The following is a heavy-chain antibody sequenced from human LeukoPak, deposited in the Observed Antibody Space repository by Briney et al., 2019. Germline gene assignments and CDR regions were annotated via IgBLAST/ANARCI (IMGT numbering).Heavy chain of an antibody. D-gene: IGHD3-22*01. CDR1: GGSISSYY. Sequence: PSETLSLTCTVSGGSISSYYWSWIRQPPGKGLEWIGYIYYSGSTNYNPSLKSRVTISVDTSKNQFSLKLSSVTAADTAVYYCARFYYDSSGYHDSYWGQGTPVTVSS. J-gene: IGHJ4*02. CDR2: IYYSGST. V-gene: IGHV4-59*12. CDR3: ARFYYDSSGYHDSY.